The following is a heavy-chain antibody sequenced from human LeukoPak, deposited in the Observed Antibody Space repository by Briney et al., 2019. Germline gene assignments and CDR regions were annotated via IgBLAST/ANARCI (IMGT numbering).Heavy chain of an antibody. CDR3: VTYYYDSSGYFNLDY. V-gene: IGHV1-24*01. J-gene: IGHJ4*02. Sequence: ASVKVSCKVSGYTLTELSMHWVRQAPGKGLEWMGGFDPEDGETIYAQKLQGRVTMTEDTSTDTAYMELSSLRSEDTAVYYCVTYYYDSSGYFNLDYWGQGTLVTVSS. CDR1: GYTLTELS. CDR2: FDPEDGET. D-gene: IGHD3-22*01.